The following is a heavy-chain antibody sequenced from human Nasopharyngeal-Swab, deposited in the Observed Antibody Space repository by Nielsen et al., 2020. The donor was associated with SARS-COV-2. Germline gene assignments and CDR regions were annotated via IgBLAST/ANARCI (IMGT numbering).Heavy chain of an antibody. D-gene: IGHD3-22*01. CDR2: MNPSSGNA. J-gene: IGHJ4*02. CDR3: ARGDHSGSGGYIKEFDF. V-gene: IGHV1-8*01. Sequence: ASVKVSCKASGYTFSSYDINWVRQAAGQGLEWMGWMNPSSGNAGYAQTFQGRVTMTRDTSTSTAYMELSSLRFDDTAVYYCARGDHSGSGGYIKEFDFWGQGTLVTVSS. CDR1: GYTFSSYD.